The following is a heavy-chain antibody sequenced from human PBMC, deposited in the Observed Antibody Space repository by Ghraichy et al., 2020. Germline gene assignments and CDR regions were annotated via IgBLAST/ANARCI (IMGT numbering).Heavy chain of an antibody. Sequence: GGSLRLSCAASGFTFSSYSMNWVRQAPGKGLEWVSSISSSSSYIYYADSVKGRFTISRDNAKNSLYLQMNSLRAEDTAVYYCARDYAVVTAPTRYAFDIWDQGTMVTVSS. CDR3: ARDYAVVTAPTRYAFDI. J-gene: IGHJ3*02. D-gene: IGHD2-21*02. CDR1: GFTFSSYS. CDR2: ISSSSSYI. V-gene: IGHV3-21*01.